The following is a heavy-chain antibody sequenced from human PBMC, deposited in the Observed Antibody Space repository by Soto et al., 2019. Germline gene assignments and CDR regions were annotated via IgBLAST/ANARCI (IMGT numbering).Heavy chain of an antibody. CDR2: ISASGRDT. J-gene: IGHJ4*02. V-gene: IGHV3-23*01. CDR1: GFTFSNYA. Sequence: GGSLRLCCAASGFTFSNYAMSWVRQAPGKGLEWVSGISASGRDTYYAASVKDRFTISRDNSKNTVYLQVNSLRADDTAIYYCAKGKSSGWYYFDYWGQGTPVTVSS. CDR3: AKGKSSGWYYFDY. D-gene: IGHD6-19*01.